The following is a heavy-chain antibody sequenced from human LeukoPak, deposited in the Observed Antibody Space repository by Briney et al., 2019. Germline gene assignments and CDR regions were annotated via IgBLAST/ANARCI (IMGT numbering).Heavy chain of an antibody. V-gene: IGHV3-74*01. CDR2: INSDGSTT. Sequence: GGSLRLSCAASGFTFSSYSMNWVRQAPGKGLVWVSRINSDGSTTNYADSVKGRFTISRDNAKNTLFLQMNSLRAEDTAVYYCAARYCSNGVCHFYWGQGTLVTVSS. CDR3: AARYCSNGVCHFY. J-gene: IGHJ4*02. D-gene: IGHD2-8*01. CDR1: GFTFSSYS.